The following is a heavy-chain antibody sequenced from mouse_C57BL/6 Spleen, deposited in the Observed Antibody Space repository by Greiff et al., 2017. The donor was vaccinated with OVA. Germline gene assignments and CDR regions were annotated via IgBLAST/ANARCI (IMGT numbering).Heavy chain of an antibody. J-gene: IGHJ4*01. CDR1: GYTFTDYN. CDR3: ARISLLDAMDY. V-gene: IGHV1-18*01. Sequence: VQLQQSGPELVKPGASVTIPCKASGYTFTDYNMDWVKQSHGKSLEWIGDINPNNGGTIYNQKFKGKGTLTVDKSSSTAYMELRSLTSEDTAVYYCARISLLDAMDYWGQGTSVTVSA. D-gene: IGHD2-12*01. CDR2: INPNNGGT.